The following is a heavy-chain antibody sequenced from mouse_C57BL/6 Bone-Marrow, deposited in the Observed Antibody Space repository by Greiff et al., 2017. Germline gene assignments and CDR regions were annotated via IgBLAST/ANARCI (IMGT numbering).Heavy chain of an antibody. CDR3: AREGDYYGSTYYAMDY. CDR2: IYPGSGST. Sequence: QVQLQQSGAELVKPGASVKMSCKASGYTFTSYWITWVKQRPGQGLEWIGDIYPGSGSTNYNEKFKSKATLTVDTASSTAYMQLSSLTSEDSAVYYCAREGDYYGSTYYAMDYWGQGTSVTVSS. V-gene: IGHV1-55*01. D-gene: IGHD1-1*01. CDR1: GYTFTSYW. J-gene: IGHJ4*01.